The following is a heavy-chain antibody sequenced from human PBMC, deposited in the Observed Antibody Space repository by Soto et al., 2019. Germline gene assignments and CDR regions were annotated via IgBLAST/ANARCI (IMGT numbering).Heavy chain of an antibody. Sequence: GESLKISCKGSGYSFTSYWISWVRQMPWKGLEWMGRIDPSDSYTNYSPSFQGHVTISADKSISTAYLQWSSLKASDTAMYYCASHGYSSGWGYGMDVWGQGTTVTVSS. CDR3: ASHGYSSGWGYGMDV. V-gene: IGHV5-10-1*01. CDR2: IDPSDSYT. J-gene: IGHJ6*02. D-gene: IGHD6-19*01. CDR1: GYSFTSYW.